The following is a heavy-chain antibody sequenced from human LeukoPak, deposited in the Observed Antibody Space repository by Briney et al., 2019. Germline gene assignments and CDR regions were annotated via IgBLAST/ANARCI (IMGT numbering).Heavy chain of an antibody. CDR1: TFTSSREW. CDR2: IRGEGGET. D-gene: IGHD1-14*01. Sequence: GGSLTLSCAASTFTSSREWMVWVRHAPGKGLQYVAHIRGEGGETFHLDSVRGRLTISRDNAKSSLYLQLNSLGVDDTGVYYCARYKDLSIGDSFDIWGQGTKVTVSS. J-gene: IGHJ3*02. V-gene: IGHV3-7*01. CDR3: ARYKDLSIGDSFDI.